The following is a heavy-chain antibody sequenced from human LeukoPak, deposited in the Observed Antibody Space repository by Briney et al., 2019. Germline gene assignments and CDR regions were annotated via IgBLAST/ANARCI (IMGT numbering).Heavy chain of an antibody. J-gene: IGHJ5*02. D-gene: IGHD7-27*01. V-gene: IGHV4-59*01. CDR1: GDSISPYY. CDR2: IYYSEST. CDR3: ARSTGGWLDP. Sequence: SETLSLTCTVSGDSISPYYWGWIRQPPGKGLEWIGYIYYSESTNYNPSLKSRVTISVDKSKNQFSLKLSSVTAADTAVYYCARSTGGWLDPWGQGTLVTVSS.